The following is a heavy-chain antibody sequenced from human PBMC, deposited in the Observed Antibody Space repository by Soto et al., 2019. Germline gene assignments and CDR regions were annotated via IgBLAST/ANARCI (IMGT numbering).Heavy chain of an antibody. CDR2: IYPGDSDT. Sequence: PGESLKISCKGSGYSFTSFWIAWVRQMPGKGLEWMGTIYPGDSDTRYSPSFQGQVTISADESITTAYLQWSSLKASDTAIYYCARSPTTVPNPTSFDSWGQGTLVTVSS. CDR3: ARSPTTVPNPTSFDS. CDR1: GYSFTSFW. V-gene: IGHV5-51*01. J-gene: IGHJ4*02. D-gene: IGHD4-17*01.